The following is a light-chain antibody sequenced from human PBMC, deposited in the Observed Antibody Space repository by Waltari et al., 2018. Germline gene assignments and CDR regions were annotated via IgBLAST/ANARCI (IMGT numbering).Light chain of an antibody. CDR2: TAS. V-gene: IGKV1-5*03. Sequence: DIQMTQSPSTLSTSIGDSVTIPCRASQTISSWLAWYQQKPGKAPKLLINTASSLESGVPSRFSGSGSGTEFTLTISSLQPDDFATYYCQQYDRLPVTFGQGTKLEIK. CDR3: QQYDRLPVT. J-gene: IGKJ2*01. CDR1: QTISSW.